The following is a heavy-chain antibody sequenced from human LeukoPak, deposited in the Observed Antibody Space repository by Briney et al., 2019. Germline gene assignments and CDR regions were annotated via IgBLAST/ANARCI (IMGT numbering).Heavy chain of an antibody. CDR2: ISDSGST. D-gene: IGHD1-26*01. J-gene: IGHJ4*02. CDR1: GGSISSYC. Sequence: SETLSLTCTVSGGSISSYCWSWIRQPPGKGLEWIGYISDSGSTSYNPSLKSRVTISVDTSKNQFSLKLSSVTAADTAVYYCARHFAQPVGATRVPVYWGQGTLVTVSA. V-gene: IGHV4-59*01. CDR3: ARHFAQPVGATRVPVY.